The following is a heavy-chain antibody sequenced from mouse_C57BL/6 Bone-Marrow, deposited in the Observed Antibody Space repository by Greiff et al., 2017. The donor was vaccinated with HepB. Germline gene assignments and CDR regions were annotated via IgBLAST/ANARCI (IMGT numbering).Heavy chain of an antibody. J-gene: IGHJ4*01. D-gene: IGHD1-1*01. V-gene: IGHV5-12*01. CDR1: GFTFSDYY. Sequence: EVKVVESGGGLVQPGGSLKLSCAASGFTFSDYYMYWVRQTPEKRLEWVAYISNGGGSTYYPDTVKGRFTISRDNAKNTLYLQMSRLKSEDTAMYYCARQYGSSSLYYAMDYWGQGTSVTVSS. CDR3: ARQYGSSSLYYAMDY. CDR2: ISNGGGST.